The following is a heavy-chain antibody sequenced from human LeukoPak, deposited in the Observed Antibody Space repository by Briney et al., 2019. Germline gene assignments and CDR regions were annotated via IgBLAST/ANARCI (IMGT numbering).Heavy chain of an antibody. V-gene: IGHV1-8*01. CDR2: MNPNSGNT. D-gene: IGHD5-18*01. CDR1: GYSFTTHD. J-gene: IGHJ5*02. CDR3: ARGHGGYSYGYEDWFDP. Sequence: ASVKVSCKASGYSFTTHDINWVRQATGQGPEWMGWMNPNSGNTGYAQKFQGRVTITRNTSISTAYMELSSLRSEDTAVYYCARGHGGYSYGYEDWFDPWGQGTLVTVSS.